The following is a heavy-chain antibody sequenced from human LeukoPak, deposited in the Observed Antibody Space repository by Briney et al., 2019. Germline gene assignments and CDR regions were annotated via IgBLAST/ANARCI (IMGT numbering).Heavy chain of an antibody. V-gene: IGHV4-39*02. CDR3: ARDSSGWLDY. CDR2: IYYSGST. J-gene: IGHJ4*02. CDR1: GGSISSSSYY. D-gene: IGHD6-19*01. Sequence: SETLSLTCTVSGGSISSSSYYWGWIRQPPGKGLEWIGSIYYSGSTHYNPSLKSRVTISVDTSKNQFSLKLSSVTAADTAVYYCARDSSGWLDYWGQGTLVTVSS.